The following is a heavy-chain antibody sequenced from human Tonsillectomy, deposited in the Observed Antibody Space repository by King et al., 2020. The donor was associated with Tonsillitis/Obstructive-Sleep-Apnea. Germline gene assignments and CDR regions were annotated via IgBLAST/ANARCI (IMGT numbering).Heavy chain of an antibody. CDR3: ARRVGAESYDILTGYSSGYYFDY. CDR2: IFYSGRT. J-gene: IGHJ4*02. CDR1: GGSISNYC. D-gene: IGHD3-9*01. Sequence: VQLQESGPGLVKPSETLSLTCTVSGGSISNYCWSWIRQPPGKGLESIGYIFYSGRTNYNSSLKSRVTISVDTSKNQFSLKLTSVTAAAPAVYSCARRVGAESYDILTGYSSGYYFDYWGQGTLVTVSS. V-gene: IGHV4-59*08.